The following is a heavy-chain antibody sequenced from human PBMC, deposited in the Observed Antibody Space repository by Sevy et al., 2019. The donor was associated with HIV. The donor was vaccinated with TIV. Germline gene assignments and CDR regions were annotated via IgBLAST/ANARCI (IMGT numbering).Heavy chain of an antibody. CDR3: ARDLTYDYVWRSYRD. V-gene: IGHV1-18*01. CDR2: ISAYNGNT. D-gene: IGHD3-16*02. Sequence: ASVKVSCKASGYTFTSYGISWVRQAPGQGLEWMGWISAYNGNTNYAQKLQGRVTMTTDTSTSTAYMELRSLRSDDTAVYYCARDLTYDYVWRSYRDWGQGTLVTVSS. J-gene: IGHJ4*02. CDR1: GYTFTSYG.